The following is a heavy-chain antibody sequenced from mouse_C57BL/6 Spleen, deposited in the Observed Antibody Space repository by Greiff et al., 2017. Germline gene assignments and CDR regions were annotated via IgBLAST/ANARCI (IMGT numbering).Heavy chain of an antibody. CDR3: ARQDSSGDYFDY. Sequence: EVQLVESGGDLVKPGGSLKLSCAASGFTFSSYGMSWVRQTPDKRLEWVATISSGGSYTYYPDSVKGRFTISRDNAKKTLYLQMSSLKSEDTAMYYCARQDSSGDYFDYWGQGTTLTVSS. V-gene: IGHV5-6*01. CDR2: ISSGGSYT. J-gene: IGHJ2*01. CDR1: GFTFSSYG. D-gene: IGHD3-2*02.